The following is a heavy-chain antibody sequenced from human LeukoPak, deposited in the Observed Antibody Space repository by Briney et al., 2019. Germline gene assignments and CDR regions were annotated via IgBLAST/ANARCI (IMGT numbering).Heavy chain of an antibody. D-gene: IGHD3-22*01. CDR3: ARARPDSSGILFDY. V-gene: IGHV1-69*04. Sequence: SVKVSCKASGGTFSSYAISWVRQAPGQGLEWMGRIIPILGIANYAQKFQGRVTITADKSTSTAYMELSGLRSEDTAVYYCARARPDSSGILFDYWGQGTLVTVSS. CDR1: GGTFSSYA. CDR2: IIPILGIA. J-gene: IGHJ4*02.